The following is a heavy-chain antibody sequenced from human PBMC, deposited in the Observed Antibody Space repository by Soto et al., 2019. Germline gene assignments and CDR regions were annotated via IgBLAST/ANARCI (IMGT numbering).Heavy chain of an antibody. CDR1: GFTFSSYP. J-gene: IGHJ4*02. V-gene: IGHV3-23*01. Sequence: EVQLLESGGGLVQPGGSLRLSCAASGFTFSSYPMSWVRQAPGKGLEYVSGIRGVSDTYYAESLMGRFTISRDNSKNLLYLQMNGLRAEDTAVYFCAKDLLPLGQFDSWGQGILVNVSS. CDR2: IRGVSDT. D-gene: IGHD7-27*01. CDR3: AKDLLPLGQFDS.